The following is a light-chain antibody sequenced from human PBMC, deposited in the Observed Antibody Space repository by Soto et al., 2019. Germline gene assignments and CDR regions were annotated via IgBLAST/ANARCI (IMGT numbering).Light chain of an antibody. CDR3: QQRSNWPPIT. V-gene: IGKV3-11*01. CDR2: DAS. J-gene: IGKJ5*01. CDR1: QSVSSY. Sequence: EIVLTQSLATLSLSPGERATLSCRASQSVSSYLAWYQQKPGQAPRLLIYDASNRATGIPARFSGSGSGTDFTLTIRSLEPEDFAVYYCQQRSNWPPITFGQGTRLEIK.